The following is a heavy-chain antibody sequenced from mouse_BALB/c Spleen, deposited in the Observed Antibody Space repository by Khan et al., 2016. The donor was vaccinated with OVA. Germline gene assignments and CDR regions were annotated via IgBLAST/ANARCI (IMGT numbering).Heavy chain of an antibody. V-gene: IGHV9-1*02. Sequence: QIQLVQSGPELKKPGETVKISCKASGYTFTNYGMNWVKQAPGKGLKWMGWINTYTGEPTYADDFKGRFAFSVETSASTAYLQISNLTNEDMAIFFCTSTYYGNDRYFDVWGAGTTVTVSS. CDR2: INTYTGEP. CDR3: TSTYYGNDRYFDV. CDR1: GYTFTNYG. D-gene: IGHD2-9*01. J-gene: IGHJ1*01.